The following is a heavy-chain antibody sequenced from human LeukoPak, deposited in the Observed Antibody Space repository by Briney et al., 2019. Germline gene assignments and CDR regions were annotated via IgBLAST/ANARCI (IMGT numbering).Heavy chain of an antibody. Sequence: GESLRISCKGSGYSFTSYWISWVRQMPGKGLEWMGRIDPSDSYTNYSPSFLGHVTISADKSISTAYLQWSSLKASDTAMYYCARLWALGGDYYYGMDVWGKGTTVTVSS. D-gene: IGHD3-10*01. CDR1: GYSFTSYW. J-gene: IGHJ6*04. CDR3: ARLWALGGDYYYGMDV. CDR2: IDPSDSYT. V-gene: IGHV5-10-1*01.